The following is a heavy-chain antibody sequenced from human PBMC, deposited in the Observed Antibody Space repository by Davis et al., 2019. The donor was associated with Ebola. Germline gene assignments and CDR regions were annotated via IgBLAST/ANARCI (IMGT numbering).Heavy chain of an antibody. CDR2: IHYSGST. J-gene: IGHJ4*02. D-gene: IGHD3-22*01. Sequence: MPSETLSLTCTVSGGSISSRYWTWIRQPPGKGLEWIGYIHYSGSTNYNPSLKSRVTISLDTSKNQFSLKLTSVTAADTAVYYCARDSREYYYDSSGYYALYYFDYWGQGTLVTVSS. CDR3: ARDSREYYYDSSGYYALYYFDY. V-gene: IGHV4-59*11. CDR1: GGSISSRY.